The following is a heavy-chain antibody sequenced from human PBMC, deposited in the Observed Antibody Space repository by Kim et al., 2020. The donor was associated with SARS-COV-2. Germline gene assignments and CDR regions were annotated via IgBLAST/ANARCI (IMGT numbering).Heavy chain of an antibody. CDR1: GFTFSSYG. V-gene: IGHV3-33*05. Sequence: GGSLRLSCAASGFTFSSYGMHWVRQAPGKGLEWVAVISYDGSNKYYADSVKGRFTISRDNSKNTLYLQMNSLRAEDTAVYYCARDRGVGATVPGYWGQGTLVTVSS. J-gene: IGHJ4*02. CDR2: ISYDGSNK. CDR3: ARDRGVGATVPGY. D-gene: IGHD1-26*01.